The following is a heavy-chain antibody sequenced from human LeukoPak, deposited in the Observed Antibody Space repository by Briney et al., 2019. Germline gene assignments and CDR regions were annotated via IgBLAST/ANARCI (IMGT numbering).Heavy chain of an antibody. CDR2: ISNDGNNK. Sequence: QPGGSLRLSCAASGFTFSSYAMHWVRQAPGKGLEWVAVISNDGNNKYYADSVKGRFTISRDNSKNTLYLQMSSLRSEDMALFYCARDFTIGSYGSFDYWGQGTLVTVSS. J-gene: IGHJ4*02. CDR1: GFTFSSYA. D-gene: IGHD1-26*01. CDR3: ARDFTIGSYGSFDY. V-gene: IGHV3-30-3*01.